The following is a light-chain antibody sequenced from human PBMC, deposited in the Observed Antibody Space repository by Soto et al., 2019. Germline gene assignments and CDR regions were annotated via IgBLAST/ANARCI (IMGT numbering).Light chain of an antibody. CDR2: DAS. J-gene: IGKJ2*01. CDR3: QQSYSAQYT. V-gene: IGKV3-20*01. CDR1: QTVRNNY. Sequence: EFVLTQSPGTLSLSPGERATLSCRASQTVRNNYLAWYQQKPGQAPRLLIYDASSRATGIPDRFSGGGSGTDFTLTISRLEPEDFAVYYCQQSYSAQYTFGQGTKLEIK.